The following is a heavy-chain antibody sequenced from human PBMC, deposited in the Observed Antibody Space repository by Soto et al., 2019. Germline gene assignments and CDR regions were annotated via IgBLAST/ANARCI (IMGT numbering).Heavy chain of an antibody. V-gene: IGHV1-3*01. CDR3: ASDYGDYVDY. J-gene: IGHJ4*02. CDR2: INAGNGST. CDR1: GYTFTSYY. D-gene: IGHD4-17*01. Sequence: GASVKVSCKASGYTFTSYYMHWVRQAPGQRLEWMGWINAGNGSTKYSQKFQGRVTITRDTSASTAYMELSSLRSEDTAVYYCASDYGDYVDYWGQGTLVTVSS.